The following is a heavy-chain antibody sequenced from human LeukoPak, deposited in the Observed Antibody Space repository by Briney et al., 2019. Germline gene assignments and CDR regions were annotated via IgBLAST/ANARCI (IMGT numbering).Heavy chain of an antibody. CDR1: GGTFSSYA. V-gene: IGHV1-69*13. CDR3: ARVAGDGYKMSEFDY. Sequence: SVRVSCKASGGTFSSYAISWVRQAPGQGLEWMGGIIPIFGTANYAQKFQGRVTITADESTSTAYMELSSLRSEDTAVYYCARVAGDGYKMSEFDYWGQGTLVTVSS. J-gene: IGHJ4*02. CDR2: IIPIFGTA. D-gene: IGHD5-24*01.